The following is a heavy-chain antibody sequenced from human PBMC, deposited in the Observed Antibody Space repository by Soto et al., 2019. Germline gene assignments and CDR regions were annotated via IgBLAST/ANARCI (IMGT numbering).Heavy chain of an antibody. CDR2: IIPIFGTA. CDR3: ARDSQPLSTAAVLFDY. V-gene: IGHV1-69*13. J-gene: IGHJ4*02. CDR1: GGTFSSYA. Sequence: EASVKVSCKASGGTFSSYAISWVRQAPGQGLEWMGGIIPIFGTANYAQKFQGRVTITADESTSTAYMELSSLRSEDTAVYYCARDSQPLSTAAVLFDYWGQGTLVTVSS. D-gene: IGHD6-13*01.